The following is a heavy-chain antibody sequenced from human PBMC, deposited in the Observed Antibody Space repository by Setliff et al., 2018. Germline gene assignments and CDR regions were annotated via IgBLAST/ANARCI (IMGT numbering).Heavy chain of an antibody. J-gene: IGHJ1*01. CDR3: ASLYYDSSGYEYFQH. V-gene: IGHV3-21*01. D-gene: IGHD3-22*01. CDR1: GFTFSSYA. Sequence: PGGSLRLSCAASGFTFSSYAMSWVRQAPGKGLEWVSSISSSSSYIYYADSVKGRFTISRDNAKNSLYLQMNSLRAEDTAVYYCASLYYDSSGYEYFQHWGQGTLVTVSS. CDR2: ISSSSSYI.